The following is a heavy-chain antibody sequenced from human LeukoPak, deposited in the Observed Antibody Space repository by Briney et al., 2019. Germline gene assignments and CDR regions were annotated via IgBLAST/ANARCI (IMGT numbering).Heavy chain of an antibody. Sequence: PGGSLRQSCAAPGFTFSNYGMDTGRQAPAKGLGRVESLRYEGNNKDYVESLKGRFTISRDDSKKTLYLEMNSPRAEDTAVYYCARDHRYWTYAGSGSYCLHYWGQGTLVTVSS. V-gene: IGHV3-30*02. D-gene: IGHD3-10*01. CDR1: GFTFSNYG. J-gene: IGHJ4*02. CDR3: ARDHRYWTYAGSGSYCLHY. CDR2: LRYEGNNK.